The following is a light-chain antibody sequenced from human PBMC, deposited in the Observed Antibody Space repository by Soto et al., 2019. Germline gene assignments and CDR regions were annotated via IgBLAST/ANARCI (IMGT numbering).Light chain of an antibody. J-gene: IGLJ2*01. V-gene: IGLV2-14*01. CDR1: SSDVGAYNY. Sequence: QSVLTQPASVSGSPGQSITISCTGTSSDVGAYNYVSWYQQHPGKAPKLIIYDVSNRPSGVSNRFSGSKSGNTASLTISGLQAEDESDYYCSSYTTNNNHVLFGGGTKLTVL. CDR2: DVS. CDR3: SSYTTNNNHVL.